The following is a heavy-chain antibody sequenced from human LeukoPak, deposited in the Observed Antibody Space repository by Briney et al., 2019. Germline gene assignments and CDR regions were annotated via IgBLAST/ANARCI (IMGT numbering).Heavy chain of an antibody. Sequence: PGGSLRLSCAASGFTFSSYAMSWVRQAPGKGLEWVSAISGSGGSTYYADSVKGRFTISRDNSKNTLYLQMDSLRAEDTAVYYCAKDEAARPGLGFDYWGQGTLVTVSS. J-gene: IGHJ4*02. V-gene: IGHV3-23*01. CDR1: GFTFSSYA. CDR2: ISGSGGST. D-gene: IGHD6-6*01. CDR3: AKDEAARPGLGFDY.